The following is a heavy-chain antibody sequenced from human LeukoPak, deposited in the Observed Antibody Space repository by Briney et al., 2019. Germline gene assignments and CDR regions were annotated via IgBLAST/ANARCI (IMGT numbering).Heavy chain of an antibody. Sequence: GGSLRLSCAASGFTFSSYSMHWVRQAPGKGLEWVAVIWYDGSNKYYADSVKGRFTISRDNSKNTLYLQMNSLRAEDTAVYYCARRIRFLYYMDVWGKGTTVTVSS. V-gene: IGHV3-33*01. CDR2: IWYDGSNK. J-gene: IGHJ6*03. CDR1: GFTFSSYS. D-gene: IGHD3-3*01. CDR3: ARRIRFLYYMDV.